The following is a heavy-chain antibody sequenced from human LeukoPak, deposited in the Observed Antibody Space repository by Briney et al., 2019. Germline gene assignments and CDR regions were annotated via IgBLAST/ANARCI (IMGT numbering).Heavy chain of an antibody. CDR1: GFTVSNNY. CDR2: VYSEGTT. J-gene: IGHJ5*01. CDR3: AKDAVRGSGRINWFDS. D-gene: IGHD3-10*01. V-gene: IGHV3-53*01. Sequence: GGSLRLSCAASGFTVSNNYMIWIRQAPGKGPEWVSLVYSEGTTSYADSVKGRFTISRDNSKNTLYLQMNSLRGEDTAAYYCAKDAVRGSGRINWFDSWGQGTLVTVSS.